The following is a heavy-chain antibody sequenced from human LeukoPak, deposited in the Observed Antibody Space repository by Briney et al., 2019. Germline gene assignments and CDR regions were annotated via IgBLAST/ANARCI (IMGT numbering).Heavy chain of an antibody. V-gene: IGHV4-38-2*01. J-gene: IGHJ4*02. D-gene: IGHD2-2*01. CDR2: IYHSGST. CDR1: GYSISSGYY. Sequence: SETLSLTCAVSGYSISSGYYWGWIRQPPGKGLEWIGSIYHSGSTYYNPSLKSRVTISVDTSKNQFSLKLSSVTAADTAVYYCARGIVVVPAAQDYWGQGTLVTVSS. CDR3: ARGIVVVPAAQDY.